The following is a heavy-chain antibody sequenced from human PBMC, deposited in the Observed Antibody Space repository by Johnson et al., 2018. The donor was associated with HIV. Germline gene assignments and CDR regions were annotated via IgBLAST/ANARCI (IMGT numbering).Heavy chain of an antibody. J-gene: IGHJ3*02. D-gene: IGHD3-9*01. CDR3: AKDTIAGVKGDSLI. CDR2: ISSAGSSK. CDR1: GFTFSSYA. V-gene: IGHV3-30-3*01. Sequence: QVQLVESGGGLIQPGGSLRLSCAASGFTFSSYAMHWVRQATGKGLEWVAVISSAGSSKSYEDSVKGRFTITSDNSKNTLYLQMNSLRAEDTAVYYGAKDTIAGVKGDSLIWGQGTMVTVSS.